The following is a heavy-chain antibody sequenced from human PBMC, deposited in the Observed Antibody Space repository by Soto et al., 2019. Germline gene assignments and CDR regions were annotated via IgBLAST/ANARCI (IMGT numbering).Heavy chain of an antibody. J-gene: IGHJ4*02. CDR2: ISGSGGST. V-gene: IGHV3-23*01. D-gene: IGHD3-9*01. CDR3: AKVDGGYFDWLREE. CDR1: GFTFSSYA. Sequence: EVQLLESGGGLVQPGGSLRLSCAASGFTFSSYAMSWVRQAPGKGLEWVSAISGSGGSTYYADSVKGRFTISRDNSKNTLYVQMNSRRADDTAVYYCAKVDGGYFDWLREEWGQGTLVIVSS.